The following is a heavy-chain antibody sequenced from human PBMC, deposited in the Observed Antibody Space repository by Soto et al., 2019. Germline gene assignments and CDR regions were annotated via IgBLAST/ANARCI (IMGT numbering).Heavy chain of an antibody. V-gene: IGHV3-20*04. CDR1: GFTFDDYG. J-gene: IGHJ3*02. D-gene: IGHD3-10*01. CDR3: ASIPLGGGEGYSEVAFDI. Sequence: SGGSLRLSCAASGFTFDDYGMSWVRQAPGKGLEWVSGINWNGGSTGYADSVKGRFTISRDNAKNSLYLQMNSLRAEDTALYYCASIPLGGGEGYSEVAFDIWGQGTMVTVSS. CDR2: INWNGGST.